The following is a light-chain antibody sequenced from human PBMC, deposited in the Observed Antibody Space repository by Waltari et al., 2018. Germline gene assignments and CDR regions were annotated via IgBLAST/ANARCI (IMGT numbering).Light chain of an antibody. CDR2: GKN. CDR1: SLRGHY. V-gene: IGLV3-19*01. Sequence: SSELTQDTAVSVALGQTVRITCQGDSLRGHYATWYQQKPGQAPILVIYGKNNRPSGIPDRFSGSISGNTASLTITGAQAEDEADYYCNFRDDSGNHLELFGGGTKLTVL. J-gene: IGLJ2*01. CDR3: NFRDDSGNHLEL.